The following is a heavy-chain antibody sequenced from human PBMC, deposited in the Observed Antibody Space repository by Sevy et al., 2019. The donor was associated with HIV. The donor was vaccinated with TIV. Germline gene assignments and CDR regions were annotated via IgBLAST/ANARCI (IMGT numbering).Heavy chain of an antibody. CDR2: ISYDGSNK. J-gene: IGHJ4*02. V-gene: IGHV3-30*18. Sequence: GESLKISCAASGFTFSSYGMHWVRQAPGKGLEWVAVISYDGSNKYYADSVKGRFTISRDNSKNTLYLQMNSLRAGDTAVYYCAKPGGSSSPDHLYFDYWGQGTLVTVSS. D-gene: IGHD6-6*01. CDR1: GFTFSSYG. CDR3: AKPGGSSSPDHLYFDY.